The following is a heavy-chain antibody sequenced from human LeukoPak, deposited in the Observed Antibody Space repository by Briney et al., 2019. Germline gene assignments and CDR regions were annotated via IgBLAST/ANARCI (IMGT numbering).Heavy chain of an antibody. Sequence: GGSLRLSCAASGFTFSSYAMSWVRQAPGKGLEWVSAISGSGGSTYYADSVKGRFTISRDNSKNTLYLQMNSLRAGDTAVYYCAKDPSWWEPHGREYYFDYWGQGTLVTVSS. D-gene: IGHD1-26*01. CDR3: AKDPSWWEPHGREYYFDY. V-gene: IGHV3-23*01. J-gene: IGHJ4*02. CDR2: ISGSGGST. CDR1: GFTFSSYA.